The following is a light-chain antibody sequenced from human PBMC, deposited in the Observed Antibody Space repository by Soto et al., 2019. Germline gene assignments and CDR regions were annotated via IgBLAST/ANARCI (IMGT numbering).Light chain of an antibody. J-gene: IGLJ1*01. CDR3: SSYTSSSTYV. CDR2: DVT. Sequence: QSAVTQPASVSGSPGQSITISCTGTRSDVGGYNYVYWHQQHPGKAPKLMIYDVTNRPSGVSDRFSGSKSGNTASLTISGLQAEDEADYYCSSYTSSSTYVFGAGTKLTVL. CDR1: RSDVGGYNY. V-gene: IGLV2-14*01.